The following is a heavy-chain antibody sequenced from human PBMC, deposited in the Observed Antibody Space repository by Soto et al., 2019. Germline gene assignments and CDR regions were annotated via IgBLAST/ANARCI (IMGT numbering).Heavy chain of an antibody. Sequence: SETLSLTCSVSGDSISSSLNYWAWIRQPPGQGLEWIGSGFYTGTAYSNPSLKSRVTISVDTSKNQLSLRLTSLTAADTAVYFCARHRRVSIGVDWFDPRGPGTLVTVSS. CDR1: GDSISSSLNY. CDR3: ARHRRVSIGVDWFDP. V-gene: IGHV4-39*01. J-gene: IGHJ5*02. CDR2: GFYTGTA. D-gene: IGHD2-21*01.